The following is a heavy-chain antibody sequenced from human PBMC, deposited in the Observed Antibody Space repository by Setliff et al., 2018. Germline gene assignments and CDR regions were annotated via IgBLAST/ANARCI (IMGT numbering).Heavy chain of an antibody. CDR1: GGSISGASIRSYY. V-gene: IGHV4-59*12. D-gene: IGHD3-9*01. J-gene: IGHJ4*02. CDR3: ARAPRYFDPTGSYFDY. CDR2: VYYSGTT. Sequence: PSETLSLTCTVSGGSISGASIRSYYWSWIRQPPGKGLEFIGYVYYSGTTNYDPSLKSRVTISVDTSKNQFSLKLNSVTAADTAVYYCARAPRYFDPTGSYFDYWGQGTLVTVSS.